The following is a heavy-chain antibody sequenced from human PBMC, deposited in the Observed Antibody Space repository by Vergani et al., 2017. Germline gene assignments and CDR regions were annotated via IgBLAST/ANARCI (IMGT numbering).Heavy chain of an antibody. CDR2: IYYSGST. CDR1: GASIRSSNYY. Sequence: QLQLQESGPGLVKPSATLSLTCSVSGASIRSSNYYWGWIRQPPGKGLEWIASIYYSGSTYYNPSLKSRVTISVDTSKNQFSLKLSSVTAADTAVYYCTGDTHSWQRADYWGQGTLVTVSS. J-gene: IGHJ4*02. V-gene: IGHV4-39*07. CDR3: TGDTHSWQRADY. D-gene: IGHD6-13*01.